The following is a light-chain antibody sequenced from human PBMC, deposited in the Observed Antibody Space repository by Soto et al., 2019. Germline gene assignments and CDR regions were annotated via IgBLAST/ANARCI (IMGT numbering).Light chain of an antibody. CDR3: SSYTNSGTVL. J-gene: IGLJ2*01. CDR2: NVR. CDR1: SSDVGGYDY. V-gene: IGLV2-14*01. Sequence: QSALTQPASVAGCPGQSIAISCTGTSSDVGGYDYVSWYQQYAGKAPKLTIYNVRNRPSGVSNRFSGSKSGNTASLTISGLQPEDEADYFCSSYTNSGTVLFGGGTKVTVL.